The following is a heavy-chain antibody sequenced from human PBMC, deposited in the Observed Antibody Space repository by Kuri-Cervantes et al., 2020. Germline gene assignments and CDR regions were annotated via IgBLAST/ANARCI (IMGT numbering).Heavy chain of an antibody. D-gene: IGHD3-10*01. CDR1: GGSISSSNW. Sequence: GSLRLSCAVSGGSISSSNWWSWVRQPPGKGLEWIGEIYHSGSTNYNPSLKSRVTISVDTSKNQFSLKLSSVTAADTAVYYCVRYYGSGSYYNDGLNWFDPWGQGTLVTVSS. CDR2: IYHSGST. J-gene: IGHJ5*02. CDR3: VRYYGSGSYYNDGLNWFDP. V-gene: IGHV4-4*02.